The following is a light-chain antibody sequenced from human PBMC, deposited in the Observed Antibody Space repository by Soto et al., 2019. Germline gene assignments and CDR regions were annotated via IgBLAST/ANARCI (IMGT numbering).Light chain of an antibody. J-gene: IGLJ1*01. Sequence: QSALTQPRSVSGSPGQSVTISCPGTSSDVGGYNYVSWYQQHPGKAPKLMIYDVSKRPSGVPDRFSGSKSGNTASLTISGLQAEDEADYYCCSYAGSYTDVFGTGTKLTVL. CDR2: DVS. V-gene: IGLV2-11*01. CDR3: CSYAGSYTDV. CDR1: SSDVGGYNY.